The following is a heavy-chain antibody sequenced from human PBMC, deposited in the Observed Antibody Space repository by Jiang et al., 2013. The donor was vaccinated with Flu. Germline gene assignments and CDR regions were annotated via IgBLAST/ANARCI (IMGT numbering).Heavy chain of an antibody. J-gene: IGHJ6*04. CDR2: SIISGTEP. CDR1: GGVHQQLL. V-gene: IGHV4-59*01. D-gene: IGHD3-22*01. Sequence: TVSGGVHQQLLLELDPAAPREGDWNGLAMSIISGTEPHINPSLKSRVTISLDTSRNQFSLSLTSVTAADTAMYYCARERRDYDTSGYYHLYYGPDVWGKGTTVTVSS. CDR3: ARERRDYDTSGYYHLYYGPDV.